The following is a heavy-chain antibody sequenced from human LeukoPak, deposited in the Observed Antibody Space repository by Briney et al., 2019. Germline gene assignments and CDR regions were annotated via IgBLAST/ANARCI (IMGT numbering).Heavy chain of an antibody. V-gene: IGHV3-66*02. D-gene: IGHD6-13*01. J-gene: IGHJ4*02. CDR1: GFTVSSNY. Sequence: GGSLRLSCAAPGFTVSSNYMSWVRQAPGKGLEWVSGIYSGGTTFYADSVKGRFTISRDNSKNTLYLQMNSLRAEDTAVYYCAREQHLYYFDSWGQGTLVTVSS. CDR2: IYSGGTT. CDR3: AREQHLYYFDS.